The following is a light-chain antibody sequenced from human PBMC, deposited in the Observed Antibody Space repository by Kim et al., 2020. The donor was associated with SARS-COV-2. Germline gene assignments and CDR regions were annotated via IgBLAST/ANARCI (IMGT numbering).Light chain of an antibody. V-gene: IGLV3-19*01. J-gene: IGLJ2*01. CDR1: SLRRYY. CDR2: GKN. Sequence: SSELTQDPAVSVALGQTVRITCQGDSLRRYYTIWYQRKPGQAPVLVIYGKNNRPSGIPDRFSGSSSGDTASLTITGAQAEDEADYYCQSRDSSGNVVFGGGTKLTVL. CDR3: QSRDSSGNVV.